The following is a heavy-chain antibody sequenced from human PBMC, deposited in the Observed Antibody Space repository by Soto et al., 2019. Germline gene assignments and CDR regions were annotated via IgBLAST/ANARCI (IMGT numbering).Heavy chain of an antibody. CDR3: ARSQGDSSGYIQTFDY. CDR2: ISSNGESTHHTGAT. J-gene: IGHJ4*02. V-gene: IGHV3-23*01. Sequence: GGSLRLSCTASGFNFRSYAMSWVRQAPGKGLEWVSIISSNGESTHHTGATYYADSVRGRFTISRDNSKNTLSLQMNSLRAEETAVYYCARSQGDSSGYIQTFDYWGQGT. CDR1: GFNFRSYA. D-gene: IGHD3-22*01.